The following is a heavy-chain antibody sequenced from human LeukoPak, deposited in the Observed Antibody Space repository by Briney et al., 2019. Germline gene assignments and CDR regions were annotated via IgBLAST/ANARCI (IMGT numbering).Heavy chain of an antibody. V-gene: IGHV1-2*02. D-gene: IGHD3-16*02. J-gene: IGHJ4*02. CDR2: INPNSGGT. CDR3: ASLGLRLGELSPLL. Sequence: ASVKVSCKASGYTFTGYYMHWVRRAPGQGLEWMGWINPNSGGTNYAQKFQGRVTMTRDTSISTAYMELSRLRSDDTAVYYCASLGLRLGELSPLLWGQGTLVTVSS. CDR1: GYTFTGYY.